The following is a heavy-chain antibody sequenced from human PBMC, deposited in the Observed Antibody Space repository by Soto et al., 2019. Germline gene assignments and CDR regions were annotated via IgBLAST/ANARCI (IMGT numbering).Heavy chain of an antibody. D-gene: IGHD3-3*01. J-gene: IGHJ6*02. CDR1: GFTFSDYY. Sequence: LRLSCAASGFTFSDYYMSWIRQAPGKGLEWVSYISSSGSTIYYADSVKGRFTISRDNAKNSLYLQMHGLRAEDTAVYYCARVGTIFGVVIPAAGMDVWGQGTTVTVSS. V-gene: IGHV3-11*01. CDR3: ARVGTIFGVVIPAAGMDV. CDR2: ISSSGSTI.